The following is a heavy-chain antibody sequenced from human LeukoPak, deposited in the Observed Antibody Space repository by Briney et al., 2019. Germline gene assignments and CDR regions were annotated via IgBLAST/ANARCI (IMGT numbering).Heavy chain of an antibody. J-gene: IGHJ4*02. CDR2: ISAYNGNT. D-gene: IGHD3-3*01. CDR1: GYTFTSYG. V-gene: IGHV1-18*01. CDR3: ARVNPHYDFWSGYENFDC. Sequence: ASVKVSCKASGYTFTSYGISWVRQAPGQGLEWMGWISAYNGNTNYAQKLQGRVTMTTDTSTSAAYMELRSLRSDDTAVYYCARVNPHYDFWSGYENFDCWGQGTLVTVSS.